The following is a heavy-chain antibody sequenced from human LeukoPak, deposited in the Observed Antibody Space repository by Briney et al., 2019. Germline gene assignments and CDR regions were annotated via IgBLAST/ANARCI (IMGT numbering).Heavy chain of an antibody. V-gene: IGHV4-34*01. CDR3: ARSKAYCGGDCYLDAFDI. J-gene: IGHJ3*02. Sequence: SETLSLTCAVYGGSFSGYYWSWIRQPPGKGLEWIGEINHSGSTNYNPSLKSRVTISVDTSKNQFSLKLSSVTAADTAVYYCARSKAYCGGDCYLDAFDIWGQGTMVTVSS. CDR1: GGSFSGYY. CDR2: INHSGST. D-gene: IGHD2-21*02.